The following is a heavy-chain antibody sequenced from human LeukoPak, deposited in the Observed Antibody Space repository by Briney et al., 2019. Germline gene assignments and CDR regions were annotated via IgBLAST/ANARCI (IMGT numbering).Heavy chain of an antibody. Sequence: PGGSLRLSCAASGFTVSSNYMSWVRQAPGKGLEWVSVIYSGGSTYYADSVKGRFTISRDNSKNTLYLQMNSLRAEDTAVYYCASSVQLPTLSFDYWGQGTLVTVFS. CDR3: ASSVQLPTLSFDY. CDR1: GFTVSSNY. V-gene: IGHV3-66*01. D-gene: IGHD2-2*01. CDR2: IYSGGST. J-gene: IGHJ4*02.